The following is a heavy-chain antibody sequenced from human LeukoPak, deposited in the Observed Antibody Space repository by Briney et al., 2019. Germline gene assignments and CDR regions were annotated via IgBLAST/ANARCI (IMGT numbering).Heavy chain of an antibody. CDR1: GYTFTSYG. CDR3: ARDPRITIFGVVSSDAFDI. D-gene: IGHD3-3*01. CDR2: ISAYNGNT. J-gene: IGHJ3*02. Sequence: GASVKVSCKASGYTFTSYGISWLRQAPGQGLEWMGGISAYNGNTNYAQKLQGRVTMTTDTSTSTAYMELRSLRSDDTAVYYCARDPRITIFGVVSSDAFDIWGQGTMVTVSS. V-gene: IGHV1-18*01.